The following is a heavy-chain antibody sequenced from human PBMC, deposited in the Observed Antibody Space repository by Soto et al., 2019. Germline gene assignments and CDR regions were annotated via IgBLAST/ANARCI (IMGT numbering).Heavy chain of an antibody. J-gene: IGHJ5*02. D-gene: IGHD3-3*01. CDR2: IYYSGST. V-gene: IGHV4-39*01. CDR1: GGSICSSSYY. CDR3: ARGLYYDFWSGSKTWFDT. Sequence: SETLSLTCTVSGGSICSSSYYWGWIRQPPGKGLEWIGSIYYSGSTYYNPSLKSRVTISVDTSKNQFSLKLSSVTAADTAVYYCARGLYYDFWSGSKTWFDTWGQGTLVNVSS.